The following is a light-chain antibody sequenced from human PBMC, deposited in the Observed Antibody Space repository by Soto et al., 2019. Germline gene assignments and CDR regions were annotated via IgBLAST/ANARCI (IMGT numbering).Light chain of an antibody. CDR2: GAS. CDR1: QSVSSRS. Sequence: EIVLTQSPGTLSLSPGERATLSCRASQSVSSRSLAWYQQKPGQAPRLLISGASSRAADIPDRFSGSGSGTDFTLTINRLEPEDFATYYCQHYDTYPWTFGQGTTVDIK. V-gene: IGKV3-20*01. CDR3: QHYDTYPWT. J-gene: IGKJ1*01.